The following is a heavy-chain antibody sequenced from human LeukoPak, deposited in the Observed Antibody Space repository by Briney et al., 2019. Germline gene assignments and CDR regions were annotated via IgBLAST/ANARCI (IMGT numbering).Heavy chain of an antibody. CDR1: SFTFCNYH. CDR2: RLDDGSSK. CDR3: AKGSAFKFTCGGVLD. V-gene: IGHV3-30*18. Sequence: GVSVTLSCAASSFTFCNYHMLWLPRAPGKGGVGLTNRLDDGSSKYYAERVEGRFTISRANSNNQLYLQMNSLRDEDTAVFYCAKGSAFKFTCGGVLDWGQGTPVTVSS. D-gene: IGHD3-16*02. J-gene: IGHJ4*02.